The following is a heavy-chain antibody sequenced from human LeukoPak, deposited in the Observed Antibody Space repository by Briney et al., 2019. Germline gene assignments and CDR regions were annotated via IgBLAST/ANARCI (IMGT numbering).Heavy chain of an antibody. CDR3: ARDRGKDAPMDV. D-gene: IGHD3-10*01. J-gene: IGHJ6*02. Sequence: GGSLRLSCAASGFTFSSYSMNWVRQAPGKGLEWVSSISSSSSYIYYADSVEGRFTISRDNAKNSLYLQMNSLRAEDTAVYYCARDRGKDAPMDVWGQGTTVTVSS. V-gene: IGHV3-21*01. CDR1: GFTFSSYS. CDR2: ISSSSSYI.